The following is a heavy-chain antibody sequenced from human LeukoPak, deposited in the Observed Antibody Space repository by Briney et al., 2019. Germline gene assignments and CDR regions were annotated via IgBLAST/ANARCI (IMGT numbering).Heavy chain of an antibody. V-gene: IGHV4-39*01. Sequence: SETLSLTCTVSGVSISSSSYYWGWLRQPPGKGLEWIGSIYYSGGTYYNPSLKSRVTISVDTSKNQFSLKLSSVTAADTAVYYCARSYDFWSGYFAPWGQGTLVTVSS. D-gene: IGHD3-3*01. J-gene: IGHJ5*02. CDR2: IYYSGGT. CDR1: GVSISSSSYY. CDR3: ARSYDFWSGYFAP.